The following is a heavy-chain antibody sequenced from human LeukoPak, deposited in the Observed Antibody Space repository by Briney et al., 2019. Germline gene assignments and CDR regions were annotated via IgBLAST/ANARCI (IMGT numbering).Heavy chain of an antibody. V-gene: IGHV1-69*05. CDR3: ARENSGDTATDAFDI. CDR2: IIPIFGTA. J-gene: IGHJ3*02. CDR1: GGTFSSYS. Sequence: SVKLSCKASGGTFSSYSISWVRQAPGQGLEWMGGIIPIFGTANYAQKFQGRVTITTNEATSTAYMELSSLRAEDTAVYYCARENSGDTATDAFDIWGQGTMVTVSS. D-gene: IGHD5-18*01.